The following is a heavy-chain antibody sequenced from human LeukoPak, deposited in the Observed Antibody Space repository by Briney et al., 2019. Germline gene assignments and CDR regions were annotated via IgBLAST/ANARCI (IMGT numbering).Heavy chain of an antibody. D-gene: IGHD2-21*02. CDR1: GFTFSSYG. Sequence: GRSLRLSCVASGFTFSSYGMHWVRQAPGKGLEWVAVIWYDGRNKYYGDSVKGRFTISRDNSKNTLYLQMNSLRAEDTAVYYCARGCGGDSYGYLQHWGQGTLVTVSS. CDR3: ARGCGGDSYGYLQH. J-gene: IGHJ1*01. CDR2: IWYDGRNK. V-gene: IGHV3-33*01.